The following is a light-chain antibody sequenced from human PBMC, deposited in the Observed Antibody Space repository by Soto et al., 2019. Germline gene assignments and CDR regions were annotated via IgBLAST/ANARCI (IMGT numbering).Light chain of an antibody. Sequence: DIVMTQSPDSLAVSLDERATINCKSSQSVLFSSNNKNYLAWYQQKPGQPPKLLIYWASTRESGVPDRFSGSGSGTDFTLTISSLQAEDVAVYYCQQYYSTPQTFGPGTKVDI. CDR2: WAS. V-gene: IGKV4-1*01. J-gene: IGKJ3*01. CDR3: QQYYSTPQT. CDR1: QSVLFSSNNKNY.